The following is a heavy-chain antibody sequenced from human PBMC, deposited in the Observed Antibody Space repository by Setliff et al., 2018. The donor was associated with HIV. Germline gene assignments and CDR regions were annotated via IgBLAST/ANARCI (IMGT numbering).Heavy chain of an antibody. J-gene: IGHJ6*02. CDR1: GYSFTSYW. CDR3: ASSITVAAGRSHYYYAMDV. CDR2: IYPGYSDT. Sequence: PGESLKISCKGSGYSFTSYWIGWVRQMPGKGLEWMGIIYPGYSDTTYNPSFQGQVTISADKSISTTYLRWSSLKASDTAMYYCASSITVAAGRSHYYYAMDVWGQGTTVTVSS. V-gene: IGHV5-51*01. D-gene: IGHD1-20*01.